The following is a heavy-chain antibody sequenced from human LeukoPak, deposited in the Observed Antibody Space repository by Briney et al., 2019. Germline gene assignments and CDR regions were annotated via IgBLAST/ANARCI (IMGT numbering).Heavy chain of an antibody. CDR1: GFTFSDYA. CDR3: ARHDRFIPY. D-gene: IGHD3-16*01. CDR2: ISDSGGST. J-gene: IGHJ4*02. Sequence: SGGSLRLPCVASGFTFSDYAMSWVRQAPGKGLEWVSGISDSGGSTYYADSVKGRCTISRDNSKNTVSLQMNNLRAEDTAVYFCARHDRFIPYWGQGTLVTVTS. V-gene: IGHV3-23*01.